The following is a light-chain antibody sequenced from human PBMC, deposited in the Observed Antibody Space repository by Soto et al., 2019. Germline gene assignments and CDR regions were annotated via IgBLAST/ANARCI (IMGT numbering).Light chain of an antibody. CDR2: DAS. CDR1: QSVSSY. Sequence: VMTQSPATLSVSPGERATLSCRASQSVSSYLAWYQQKPGQAPRLLIYDASNRATGIPARFSGSGSGTDFTLTISSLEPEDFAVYYCQQRSNWPSTFGQGTRLENK. J-gene: IGKJ5*01. CDR3: QQRSNWPST. V-gene: IGKV3-11*01.